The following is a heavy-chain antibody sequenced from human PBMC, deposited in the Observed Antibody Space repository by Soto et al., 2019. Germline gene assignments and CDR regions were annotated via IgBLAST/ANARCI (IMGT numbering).Heavy chain of an antibody. CDR1: GGSFSGYY. D-gene: IGHD3-22*01. CDR3: ARAFRAYYYDSSGYYYYFDY. Sequence: XETLSLTCAVYGGSFSGYYWSLIRQPPGKGLEWIGEINHSGSTNYNPSLKSRVTIPVDTSKNQFSLKLSSVTAADTAVYYCARAFRAYYYDSSGYYYYFDYWGQGTLVTVSS. V-gene: IGHV4-34*01. J-gene: IGHJ4*02. CDR2: INHSGST.